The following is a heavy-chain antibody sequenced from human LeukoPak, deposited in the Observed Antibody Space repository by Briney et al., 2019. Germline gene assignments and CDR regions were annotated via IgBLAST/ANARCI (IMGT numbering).Heavy chain of an antibody. CDR2: ISYDGSNK. Sequence: GGSLRLSCAASGFTFSSYAMHWVRQAPGKGLEWVAVISYDGSNKYYADSVKGRFTISRDNSKNTLYLQMNSLRAEDTAVYYCARGVPAASSRFDPWGQGTLVTVSS. V-gene: IGHV3-30-3*01. CDR1: GFTFSSYA. D-gene: IGHD2-2*01. CDR3: ARGVPAASSRFDP. J-gene: IGHJ5*02.